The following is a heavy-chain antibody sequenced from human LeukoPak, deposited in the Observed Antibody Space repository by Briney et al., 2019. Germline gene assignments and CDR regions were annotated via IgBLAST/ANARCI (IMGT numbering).Heavy chain of an antibody. D-gene: IGHD6-19*01. Sequence: GGSLRLSCTASGFTFDDYAMHWVSHAPGKGLVWVTRINSDGSSTVYADSVKGRITRYADSLKGRITISRDNAKNTLYLQINSLRSEDTAVYYCARPETQYSSGLDGFDIWGQGTMVTVSS. CDR1: GFTFDDYA. CDR3: ARPETQYSSGLDGFDI. V-gene: IGHV3-74*01. CDR2: INSDGSSTVYADSVKGRIT. J-gene: IGHJ3*02.